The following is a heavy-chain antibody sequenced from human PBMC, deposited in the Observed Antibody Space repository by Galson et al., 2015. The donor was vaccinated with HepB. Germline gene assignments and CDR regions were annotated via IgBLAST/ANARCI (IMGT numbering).Heavy chain of an antibody. CDR1: GYTFTDYG. V-gene: IGHV1-18*04. J-gene: IGHJ2*01. CDR3: ARDLTFTSIAVASYFDL. CDR2: ISAYNGNT. Sequence: SVKVSCKAYGYTFTDYGISWVRQAPGQGLERMGWISAYNGNTNSAQKLQGRVTMTTDTSTNTAYMELRSLRSDDTAVYYCARDLTFTSIAVASYFDLWGRGTLVTVSS. D-gene: IGHD6-19*01.